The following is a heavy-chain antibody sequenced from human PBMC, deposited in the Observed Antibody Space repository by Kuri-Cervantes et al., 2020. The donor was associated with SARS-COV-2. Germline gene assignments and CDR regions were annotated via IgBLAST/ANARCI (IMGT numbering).Heavy chain of an antibody. CDR1: GFTFSNAW. D-gene: IGHD5-18*01. V-gene: IGHV3-15*01. CDR2: IKSKTDGGTT. Sequence: GESLKISCAASGFTFSNAWMSWVRQAPGKGLEWVGRIKSKTDGGTTDYAAPVKGRFTISRDDSKNTLYLQMNSLRAEDTAVYYCASRAENVDTAIGMNWFDPWGQGTLVTVSS. CDR3: ASRAENVDTAIGMNWFDP. J-gene: IGHJ5*02.